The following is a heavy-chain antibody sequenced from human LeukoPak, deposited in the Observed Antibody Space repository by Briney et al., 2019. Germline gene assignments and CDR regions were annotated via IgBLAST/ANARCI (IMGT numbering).Heavy chain of an antibody. Sequence: ASVKVSCKASGYTFTSYGMSWVRQAPGQGLEWMGRISAYDGSTSYAQKFQGRVTMTRDTSTSTAYMELRSLRSEETAVYYCARYRFLWFCELFRAFDSWGQGTLVTVSS. J-gene: IGHJ4*02. CDR2: ISAYDGST. D-gene: IGHD3-10*01. V-gene: IGHV1-18*01. CDR1: GYTFTSYG. CDR3: ARYRFLWFCELFRAFDS.